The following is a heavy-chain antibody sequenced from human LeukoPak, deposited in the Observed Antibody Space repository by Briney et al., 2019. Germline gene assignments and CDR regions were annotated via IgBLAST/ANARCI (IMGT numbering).Heavy chain of an antibody. Sequence: PGGSLRLSCAASGFTFSSYGMHWVRQAPGKGLEWVAVISYDGSNKYYADSVKGRFTISRDNSKNTLYLQMNSLRAEDTAVYYCARVGSGNFLGAFDIWGQGTMVTVSS. V-gene: IGHV3-30*03. CDR3: ARVGSGNFLGAFDI. CDR1: GFTFSSYG. D-gene: IGHD1-26*01. J-gene: IGHJ3*02. CDR2: ISYDGSNK.